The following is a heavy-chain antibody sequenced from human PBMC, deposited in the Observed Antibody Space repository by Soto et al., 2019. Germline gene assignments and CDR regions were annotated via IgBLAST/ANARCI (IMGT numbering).Heavy chain of an antibody. Sequence: PGGSLRLSCAASGFTVSSNYMSWVRQAPGKGLEWVSVIYSGGSTYYADSVKGRFTISRDNSKNTLYLQMNSLRAEDTAVYYCARDRHYDSSPNDAFDIWGQGTMVTVSS. CDR3: ARDRHYDSSPNDAFDI. CDR2: IYSGGST. V-gene: IGHV3-66*01. D-gene: IGHD3-22*01. CDR1: GFTVSSNY. J-gene: IGHJ3*02.